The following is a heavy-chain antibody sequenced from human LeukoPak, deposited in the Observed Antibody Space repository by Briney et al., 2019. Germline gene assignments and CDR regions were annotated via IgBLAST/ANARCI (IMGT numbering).Heavy chain of an antibody. D-gene: IGHD3-10*01. Sequence: PSETLSLTCTVSGGSISSSSYYWGWIRQPPGKGLEWIGSIYYSGSTYYNPSLKSRVTISVDTSKNQFSLKLSSVTAADTAVYYCARVLLWFGEFHNWFDPWGQGTLVTVSS. CDR3: ARVLLWFGEFHNWFDP. CDR2: IYYSGST. J-gene: IGHJ5*02. CDR1: GGSISSSSYY. V-gene: IGHV4-39*07.